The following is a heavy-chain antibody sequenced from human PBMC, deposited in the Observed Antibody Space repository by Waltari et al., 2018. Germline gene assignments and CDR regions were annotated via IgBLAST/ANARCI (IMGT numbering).Heavy chain of an antibody. CDR2: MQYRGST. Sequence: QLQLQESGPGLVKPSETLSPTCTGSGGSISTNYNWGWVRQPPGKGLEWMGNMQYRGSTFSNPSLKSRVTISLDTSKNQFSLRLSSVGAADTAVYFCGRIAFGDDGGYFQHWGQGTLVTVSS. CDR1: GGSISTNYN. J-gene: IGHJ1*01. V-gene: IGHV4-39*01. D-gene: IGHD4-17*01. CDR3: GRIAFGDDGGYFQH.